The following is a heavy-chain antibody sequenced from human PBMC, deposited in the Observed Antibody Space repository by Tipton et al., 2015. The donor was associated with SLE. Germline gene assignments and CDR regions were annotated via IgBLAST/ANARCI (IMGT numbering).Heavy chain of an antibody. CDR3: ARGPTSYGDAGSDAFDI. CDR2: IYYSGTT. Sequence: TLSLTCTVSGGSIRSYYWSWIRQPPGKGLEWIGFIYYSGTTDYNPSLKSRVTISIDTSNNHFSLHLTSVTAADTAVYYCARGPTSYGDAGSDAFDIWGQGTMVTVSS. D-gene: IGHD4-17*01. J-gene: IGHJ3*02. CDR1: GGSIRSYY. V-gene: IGHV4-59*01.